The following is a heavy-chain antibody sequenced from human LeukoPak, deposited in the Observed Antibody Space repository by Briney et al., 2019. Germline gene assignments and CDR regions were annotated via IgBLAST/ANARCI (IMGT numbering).Heavy chain of an antibody. Sequence: PSQTLSLTCTVSGGSISSGSYYWSWIRQPAGKGLECIGRIYTSGSTNYNPSLKSRVTISVDTSKNQFSLKLSSVTAADTAVYYCARARSDIVVVPAALAFDIWGQGTMVTVSS. CDR1: GGSISSGSYY. CDR2: IYTSGST. D-gene: IGHD2-2*01. V-gene: IGHV4-61*02. CDR3: ARARSDIVVVPAALAFDI. J-gene: IGHJ3*02.